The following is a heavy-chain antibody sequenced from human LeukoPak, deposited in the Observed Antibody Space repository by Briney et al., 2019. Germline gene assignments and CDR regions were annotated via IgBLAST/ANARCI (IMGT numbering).Heavy chain of an antibody. CDR1: GYSISSGYY. Sequence: SETLSLTCTVSGYSISSGYYWGWIRQPPGKGLEWIGSIYHSGSTYYNPSLKSRVTISVDTSKNQFSLKLSSVTAADTAVYYCVSYSGSYSRPLWGAFDIWGEGTMVTVSS. CDR3: VSYSGSYSRPLWGAFDI. V-gene: IGHV4-38-2*02. D-gene: IGHD1-26*01. J-gene: IGHJ3*02. CDR2: IYHSGST.